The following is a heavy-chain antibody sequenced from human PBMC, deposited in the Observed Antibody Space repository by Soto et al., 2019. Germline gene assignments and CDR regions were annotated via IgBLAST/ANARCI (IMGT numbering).Heavy chain of an antibody. CDR1: GFTFSSYG. D-gene: IGHD6-13*01. CDR2: IWYDGSNK. V-gene: IGHV3-33*01. J-gene: IGHJ6*02. CDR3: ARDIRVAAADYYYCSYGMDV. Sequence: QVQLVESGGGVVQPGRSLRLSCAASGFTFSSYGMHWVRQAPGKGLEWVAVIWYDGSNKYYADSVKGRFTISRDNSKNTLYLQMNSLRAEDTAVYYCARDIRVAAADYYYCSYGMDVWGQGTTVTVSS.